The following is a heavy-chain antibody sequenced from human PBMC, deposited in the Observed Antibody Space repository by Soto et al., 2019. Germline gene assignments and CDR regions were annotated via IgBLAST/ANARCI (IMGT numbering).Heavy chain of an antibody. CDR2: INSDGSST. J-gene: IGHJ6*02. CDR3: ARDLYYDFWSGYLGYYYYGMDV. CDR1: GFTFSSYW. Sequence: EVQLVESGGGLVQPGGSLRLSCAASGFTFSSYWMHWVRQAPGKGLVWVSRINSDGSSTSYADSVKGRFTISRDNAKNTLYLQMNSLRAVDTAVYYCARDLYYDFWSGYLGYYYYGMDVWGQGTTVTVSS. V-gene: IGHV3-74*01. D-gene: IGHD3-3*01.